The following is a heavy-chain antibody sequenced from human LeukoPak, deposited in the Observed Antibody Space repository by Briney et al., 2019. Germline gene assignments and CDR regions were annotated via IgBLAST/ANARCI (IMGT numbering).Heavy chain of an antibody. CDR1: GFTFSSYE. V-gene: IGHV3-48*03. J-gene: IGHJ4*02. D-gene: IGHD4-23*01. Sequence: SLRLSCAAPGFTFSSYEMNWVRPAPGKGLGWVSYISSSGSTIYYADSVKGRFTISRDNAKNSLYLQMSSLRAEDTAVYYCARNYGGTSGSFDYWGQGTLVTVSS. CDR2: ISSSGSTI. CDR3: ARNYGGTSGSFDY.